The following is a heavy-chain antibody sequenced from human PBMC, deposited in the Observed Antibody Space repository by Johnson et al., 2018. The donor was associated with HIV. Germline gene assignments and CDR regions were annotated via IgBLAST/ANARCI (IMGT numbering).Heavy chain of an antibody. J-gene: IGHJ3*02. Sequence: QVQLVESGGGVVQPGGSLRLSCAASGFTFSSYGMHWVRQAPGKGLEWVAVISYDGSTKYYADSVKGRFTISRDNAKNSLYLQMNRLRAEDTAVYYCASIEAFDIWGKGPMFTVSS. CDR3: ASIEAFDI. V-gene: IGHV3-30*03. CDR2: ISYDGSTK. CDR1: GFTFSSYG.